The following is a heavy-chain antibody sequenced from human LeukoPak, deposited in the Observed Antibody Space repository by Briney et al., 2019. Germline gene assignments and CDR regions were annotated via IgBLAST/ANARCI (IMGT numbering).Heavy chain of an antibody. CDR1: GFTFRRYW. CDR3: ARDDIATYDY. D-gene: IGHD2-15*01. Sequence: SGGSLRLSCAASGFTFRRYWMGWVRQASGKGLEWLANIKEDGSEKYYVDSVKGRFTISRDNAKNSLYLQMNSLRAEDTAVYYCARDDIATYDYWGQGTLVTVSS. V-gene: IGHV3-7*01. J-gene: IGHJ4*02. CDR2: IKEDGSEK.